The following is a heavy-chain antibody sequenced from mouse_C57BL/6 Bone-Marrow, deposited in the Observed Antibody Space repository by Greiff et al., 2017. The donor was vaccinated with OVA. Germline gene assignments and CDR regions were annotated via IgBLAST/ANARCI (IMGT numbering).Heavy chain of an antibody. J-gene: IGHJ3*01. CDR1: GFTFSDYG. Sequence: EVQLVESGGGLVKPGGSLKLSCAASGFTFSDYGMHWVRQAPEKGLEWVAYISSGSSTIYYADTVKGRFTISRDNAKNTLFLQMTSLRSEDTAMYYCARGYYGLAWFAYWGQGTLVTVSA. D-gene: IGHD1-1*01. CDR3: ARGYYGLAWFAY. CDR2: ISSGSSTI. V-gene: IGHV5-17*01.